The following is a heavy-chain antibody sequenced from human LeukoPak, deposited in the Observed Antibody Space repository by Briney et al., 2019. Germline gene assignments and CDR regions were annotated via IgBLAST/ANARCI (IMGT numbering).Heavy chain of an antibody. Sequence: EASVTVSCTASGGTFSSYALSWVRQAPGPGHEWMGGIIPIFGTANYAQKFQGRVTITADESTSTAYMELSSLRSEDTAVYYCARGPVRSYWFDPWGQGTLVTVSS. CDR3: ARGPVRSYWFDP. CDR2: IIPIFGTA. D-gene: IGHD3-10*01. J-gene: IGHJ5*02. CDR1: GGTFSSYA. V-gene: IGHV1-69*13.